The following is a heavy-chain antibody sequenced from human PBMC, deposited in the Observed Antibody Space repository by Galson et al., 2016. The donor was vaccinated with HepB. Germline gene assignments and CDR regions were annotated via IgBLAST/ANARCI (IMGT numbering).Heavy chain of an antibody. CDR1: GFTFSYFG. V-gene: IGHV3-33*05. Sequence: SGFTFSYFGINWVRQAPGKGLEWIVGIQYDGSKEYYADSVKGRFTVSRDHSKNVVYLQMNSLRAEDTAVYFCARDFLPHPTFYFWGQGTLVTVSS. CDR3: ARDFLPHPTFYF. CDR2: IQYDGSKE. J-gene: IGHJ4*02.